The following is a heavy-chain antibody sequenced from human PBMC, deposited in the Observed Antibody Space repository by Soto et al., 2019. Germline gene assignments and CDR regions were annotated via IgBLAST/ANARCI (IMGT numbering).Heavy chain of an antibody. V-gene: IGHV1-46*01. CDR2: INPSGGYT. D-gene: IGHD2-15*01. Sequence: ASVKVSCKASGYTFTSYYMNWVRQAPGQGLEWLGIINPSGGYTTYAQRFLGRVTMTSDTSTSTVHMELSSLRSEDTAVYYCARDVTGYCSGGSCYPGHYYYYGMDVWGQGTTVTVSS. CDR1: GYTFTSYY. J-gene: IGHJ6*02. CDR3: ARDVTGYCSGGSCYPGHYYYYGMDV.